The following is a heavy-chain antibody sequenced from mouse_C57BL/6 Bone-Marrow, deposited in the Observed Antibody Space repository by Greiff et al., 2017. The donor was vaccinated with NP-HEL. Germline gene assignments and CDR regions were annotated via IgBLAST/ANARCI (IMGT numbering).Heavy chain of an antibody. Sequence: VMLVESGPGLVQPSQSLSITCTVSGFSLTSYGVHWVRQSPGKGLEWLGVIWRGGSTDYNAAFMSRLSITKDNSKSQVFFKMNSLQADDTAIYYCAKPYYYGSSYRYFDVWGTGTTVTVSS. D-gene: IGHD1-1*01. J-gene: IGHJ1*03. CDR2: IWRGGST. V-gene: IGHV2-5*01. CDR3: AKPYYYGSSYRYFDV. CDR1: GFSLTSYG.